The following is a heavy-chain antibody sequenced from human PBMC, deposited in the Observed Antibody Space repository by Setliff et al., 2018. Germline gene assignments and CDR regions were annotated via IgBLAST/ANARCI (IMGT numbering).Heavy chain of an antibody. D-gene: IGHD3-22*01. J-gene: IGHJ5*02. Sequence: SETLSLTCTVSGDSISTYYWSWIRRPAGKGLEWIGRVFVDGSTNYNPSLKSRVTMSVDTSKNQFSLKLTSVTAADTAIYYCARDTSSDWAAWFDPWSQGILVSVSS. CDR2: VFVDGST. CDR3: ARDTSSDWAAWFDP. V-gene: IGHV4-4*07. CDR1: GDSISTYY.